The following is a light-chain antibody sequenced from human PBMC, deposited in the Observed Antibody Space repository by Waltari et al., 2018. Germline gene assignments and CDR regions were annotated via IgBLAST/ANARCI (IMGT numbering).Light chain of an antibody. V-gene: IGLV2-23*01. J-gene: IGLJ3*02. CDR1: SSDVGNYNL. CDR3: CSYAGSYTWV. Sequence: QSALTQPASVSGSPGQSLTLSSTGTSSDVGNYNLVSWYQQSPGKAPIVMIYDDNRRPSVVSDRFSGSKSGNTASLTISGVQAEDEADYYCCSYAGSYTWVFGGGTKLTVL. CDR2: DDN.